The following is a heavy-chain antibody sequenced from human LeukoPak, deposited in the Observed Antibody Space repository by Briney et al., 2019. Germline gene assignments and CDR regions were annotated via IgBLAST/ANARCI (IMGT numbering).Heavy chain of an antibody. D-gene: IGHD5-24*01. V-gene: IGHV1-69*04. CDR2: IIPILGIA. J-gene: IGHJ4*02. CDR1: GGTFSSYA. Sequence: ASVKVSCKASGGTFSSYAISWVRQAPGQGLEWMGRIIPILGIANYAQKFQGRVTITADKSTSTAYMELSSLRSEDTAVYYCARETLGGDFDYWGQGTLVTVSS. CDR3: ARETLGGDFDY.